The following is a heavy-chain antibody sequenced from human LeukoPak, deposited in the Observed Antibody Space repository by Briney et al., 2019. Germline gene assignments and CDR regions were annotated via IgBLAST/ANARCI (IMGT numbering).Heavy chain of an antibody. V-gene: IGHV1-8*01. CDR2: MNPNSGTT. CDR3: ARAPPMIGVWFDP. J-gene: IGHJ5*02. Sequence: GASVKVSCKASGYTFTSYDINWVRQATGQGLEWMGWMNPNSGTTGYAQKFLGRVTMTRNTSISTAYMELSSLRSEDTAVYYCARAPPMIGVWFDPWGQGTLVTVSS. CDR1: GYTFTSYD. D-gene: IGHD3-22*01.